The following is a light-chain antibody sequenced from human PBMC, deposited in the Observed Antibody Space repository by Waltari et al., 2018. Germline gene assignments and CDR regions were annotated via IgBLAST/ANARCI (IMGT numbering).Light chain of an antibody. CDR3: MQATHWPVT. J-gene: IGKJ5*01. CDR2: KVS. CDR1: QTLVYTDGISY. V-gene: IGKV2-30*01. Sequence: DVGLTQSPLSLPVTLGQPASISCRSSQTLVYTDGISYLNWFHQRPGQAPRRLIYKVSKRDSGVPDRFSGSGSGTYFTLMISSVEADDVGVYFCMQATHWPVTFGQGTRLEIK.